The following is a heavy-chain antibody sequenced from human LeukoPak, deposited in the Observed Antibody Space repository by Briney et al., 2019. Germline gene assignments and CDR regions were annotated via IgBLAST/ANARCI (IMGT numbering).Heavy chain of an antibody. Sequence: GGSLGLSCAASGFTFSSYWMSWVRQAPGKGLEWVANIKQDGSEKYYVDSVKGRFTISRDNAKNSLYLQMNSLRAEDTAVYYCARRVADTAMDTPFDYWGQGTLVTVSS. V-gene: IGHV3-7*01. CDR2: IKQDGSEK. CDR1: GFTFSSYW. J-gene: IGHJ4*02. D-gene: IGHD5-18*01. CDR3: ARRVADTAMDTPFDY.